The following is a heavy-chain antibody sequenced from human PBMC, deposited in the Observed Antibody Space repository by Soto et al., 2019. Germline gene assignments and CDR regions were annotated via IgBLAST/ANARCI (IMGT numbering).Heavy chain of an antibody. D-gene: IGHD2-2*01. CDR1: GFTFSSYA. CDR2: ISGSGGST. CDR3: AIQGKDCRSTSCYAD. Sequence: EVQLLESGGGLVQPGGSLRLSCAASGFTFSSYAMSLVRQAPGKGLEWVSGISGSGGSTYYADSVKGRFTISRDNSKNTLYLQMNSLRAEDTAVYYCAIQGKDCRSTSCYADWGQGTLVTVSS. J-gene: IGHJ4*02. V-gene: IGHV3-23*01.